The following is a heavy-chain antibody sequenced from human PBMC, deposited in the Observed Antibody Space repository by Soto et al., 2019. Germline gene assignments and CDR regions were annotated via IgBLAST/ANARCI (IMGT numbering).Heavy chain of an antibody. CDR3: ARDQEPSTLYYDYYYMDV. Sequence: ASVKVSCKASGYTFTSYYIHWVRQAPGQGLEWMGIINPSGGSTSYAQKFQGRVTMTRDTSTSTVYMEVSGLRSEDTAVYYCARDQEPSTLYYDYYYMDVGGKGTTVTVSS. V-gene: IGHV1-46*03. CDR1: GYTFTSYY. J-gene: IGHJ6*03. CDR2: INPSGGST.